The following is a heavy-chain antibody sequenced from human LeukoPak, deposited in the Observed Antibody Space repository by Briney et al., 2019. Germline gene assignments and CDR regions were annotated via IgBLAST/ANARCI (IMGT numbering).Heavy chain of an antibody. CDR1: GFTFSSYG. V-gene: IGHV3-33*01. CDR3: AREGLKYSSSWYSDY. J-gene: IGHJ4*02. CDR2: IWYDGSNK. Sequence: PGGSLRLSCAASGFTFSSYGMHWVRQAPGKGLEWVAVIWYDGSNKYYADSVKGRFTISRDNSKNTLYLQMNSVRAKDTAVYYCAREGLKYSSSWYSDYWGQGTLVTVSS. D-gene: IGHD6-13*01.